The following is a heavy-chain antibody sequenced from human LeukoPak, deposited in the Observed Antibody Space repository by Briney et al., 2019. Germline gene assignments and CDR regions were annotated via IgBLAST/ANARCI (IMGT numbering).Heavy chain of an antibody. D-gene: IGHD6-13*01. V-gene: IGHV1-8*03. Sequence: GASVKVSCKASGYTFTSYDINWVRQATGQGLEWMGWMNPNSGNTGYAQKFQGRVTITRNTSISTAYMELSSLRSEDTAVYYCARDFIAVGGSNLFLMVWGQGTLVTVSS. CDR1: GYTFTSYD. CDR3: ARDFIAVGGSNLFLMV. J-gene: IGHJ4*02. CDR2: MNPNSGNT.